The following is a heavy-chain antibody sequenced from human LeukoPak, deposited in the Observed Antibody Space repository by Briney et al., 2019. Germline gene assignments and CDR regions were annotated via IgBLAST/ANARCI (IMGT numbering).Heavy chain of an antibody. CDR2: IDPSDSYT. V-gene: IGHV5-10-1*01. J-gene: IGHJ4*02. Sequence: GESLKISCKGSGYSFTSYWISWVRQMPGKGLGWMGRIDPSDSYTNYGPSFQGHVTISADKSISTAYLQWSSLKASDTAMYYCARQREGYLFDYWGQGTLVTVSS. CDR3: ARQREGYLFDY. CDR1: GYSFTSYW. D-gene: IGHD5-18*01.